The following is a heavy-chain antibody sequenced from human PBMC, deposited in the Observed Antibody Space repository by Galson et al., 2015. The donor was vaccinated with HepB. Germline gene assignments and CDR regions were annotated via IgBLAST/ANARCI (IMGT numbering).Heavy chain of an antibody. D-gene: IGHD1-7*01. CDR3: ARDSRLELQLNNYYSYGMDV. CDR1: GYEFNKYG. V-gene: IGHV1-18*01. CDR2: VSGYDGSA. J-gene: IGHJ6*02. Sequence: SVKVSCKASGYEFNKYGLSWVRQAPGQGLEWMGWVSGYDGSANYASKFQGRVTMTTQKSTGTAFMEMRRLRSDDTAVYYCARDSRLELQLNNYYSYGMDVWGQGTAVIVS.